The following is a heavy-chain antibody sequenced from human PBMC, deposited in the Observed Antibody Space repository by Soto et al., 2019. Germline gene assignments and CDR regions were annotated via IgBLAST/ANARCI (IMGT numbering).Heavy chain of an antibody. D-gene: IGHD2-2*01. J-gene: IGHJ6*02. CDR1: GGSISSYY. CDR3: ARGVYCSSTTCYWGMDV. Sequence: PSETLSLTCTVSGGSISSYYWSWIRQPPGKGLEGIGYIYHSGSIYYNPSLKSRVTISVDRSKNQFSLKLSSVTAADTAVYYCARGVYCSSTTCYWGMDVWGQGTTVTVSS. CDR2: IYHSGSI. V-gene: IGHV4-59*12.